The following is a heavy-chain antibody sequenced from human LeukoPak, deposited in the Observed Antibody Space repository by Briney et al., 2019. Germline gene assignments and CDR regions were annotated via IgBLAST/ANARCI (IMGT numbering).Heavy chain of an antibody. J-gene: IGHJ3*01. Sequence: PGGSLRLSCAASGLTFSNYAMTWVRQTPGKGLEWVSSIRGSGGGTSYADSVKGRFTMSRDNSKNTLYLQMNSLRVEDTAVYFCGRDPYGDYVGAFDFRGPGTLVTVSS. V-gene: IGHV3-23*01. CDR2: IRGSGGGT. D-gene: IGHD4-17*01. CDR1: GLTFSNYA. CDR3: GRDPYGDYVGAFDF.